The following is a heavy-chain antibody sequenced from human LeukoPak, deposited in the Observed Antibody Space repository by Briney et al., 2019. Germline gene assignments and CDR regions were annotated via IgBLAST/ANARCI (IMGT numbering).Heavy chain of an antibody. D-gene: IGHD2-8*01. CDR3: ARQFRRMAVDY. CDR2: IYYSGST. J-gene: IGHJ4*02. Sequence: SETLSLTCTVSGGSISSSSYYWGWIRQPPGKGLEGIGSIYYSGSTYYNPSLKSRVTISVDTSKNQFSLKLSSVTAADTAVYYCARQFRRMAVDYWGQGTLVTVSS. V-gene: IGHV4-39*01. CDR1: GGSISSSSYY.